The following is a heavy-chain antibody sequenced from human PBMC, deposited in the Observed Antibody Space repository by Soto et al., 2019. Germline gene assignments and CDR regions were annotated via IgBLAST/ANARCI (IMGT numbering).Heavy chain of an antibody. Sequence: ASVKVSCKAPGYTFTSYGISWVRQAPGQGLEWMGWISAYNGNTNYAQKLQGRVTMTTDTSTSTAYMELRSLRSDDTAVYYCARDGRGQLWLLGAFDIWGQGTMVTVSS. J-gene: IGHJ3*02. V-gene: IGHV1-18*01. CDR3: ARDGRGQLWLLGAFDI. CDR1: GYTFTSYG. D-gene: IGHD5-18*01. CDR2: ISAYNGNT.